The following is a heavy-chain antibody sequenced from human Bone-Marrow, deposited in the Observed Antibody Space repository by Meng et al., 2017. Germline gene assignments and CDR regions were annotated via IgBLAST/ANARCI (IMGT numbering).Heavy chain of an antibody. CDR3: AKARDSSGSRGGGFDY. J-gene: IGHJ4*02. CDR1: GFTFDSYA. Sequence: GESLKISCVASGFTFDSYAMTWVRQAPGKGLEWVSAISSSGGGTYYADSVKGRFTISRDNSKNTLNLQMSSLRVEDTAVYFCAKARDSSGSRGGGFDYWGQGALVTVSS. D-gene: IGHD6-19*01. V-gene: IGHV3-23*01. CDR2: ISSSGGGT.